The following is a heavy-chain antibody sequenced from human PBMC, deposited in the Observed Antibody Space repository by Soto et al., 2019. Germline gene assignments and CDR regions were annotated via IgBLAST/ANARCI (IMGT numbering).Heavy chain of an antibody. CDR2: ISYDGSNK. CDR1: GFTFSSYG. D-gene: IGHD1-1*01. J-gene: IGHJ4*02. Sequence: QVQLVESGGGVVQPGRSLRLSCAASGFTFSSYGMHWVRQAPGKGLEWVAVISYDGSNKYYADSVKGRFTISRDNSKNTLYLQMNILRAEDTAVYYCAKEAGTTLSGGFDYWGQGTLVTVSS. CDR3: AKEAGTTLSGGFDY. V-gene: IGHV3-30*18.